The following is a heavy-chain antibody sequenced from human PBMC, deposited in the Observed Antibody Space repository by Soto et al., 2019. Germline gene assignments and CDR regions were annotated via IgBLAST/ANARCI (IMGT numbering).Heavy chain of an antibody. CDR2: FYYNGNT. V-gene: IGHV4-30-4*08. Sequence: QVQLQESGPGLVKPSQTLSLTCTVSGGPISNDDYYWTWIRQPPGKGLEWIGHFYYNGNTYYNPSLKSRLTMSLDTSQHQFSLHLTSVIAADSASYFCARATTVTSSFFYYGLDVW. CDR3: ARATTVTSSFFYYGLDV. J-gene: IGHJ6*01. CDR1: GGPISNDDYY. D-gene: IGHD4-17*01.